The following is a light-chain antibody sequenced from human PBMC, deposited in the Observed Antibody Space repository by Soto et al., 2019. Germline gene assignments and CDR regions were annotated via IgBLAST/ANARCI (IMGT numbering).Light chain of an antibody. J-gene: IGKJ5*01. CDR1: KSIRTW. CDR2: AAS. Sequence: DIQMTQSPSTLSASVGDRVSITCRASKSIRTWLAWYQQKPGKAPKLMIYAASSLQSGVPSRFSGSGCGTDFTLTISSLQPEDFATYYCQQSFSNPRITFGQGTRLEIK. V-gene: IGKV1-39*01. CDR3: QQSFSNPRIT.